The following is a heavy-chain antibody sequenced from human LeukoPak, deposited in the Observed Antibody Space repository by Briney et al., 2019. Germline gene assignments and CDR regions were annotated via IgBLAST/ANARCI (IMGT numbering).Heavy chain of an antibody. D-gene: IGHD3-10*01. V-gene: IGHV1-69*01. J-gene: IGHJ4*02. CDR2: TIPIFGTA. CDR1: GGTFSSYA. CDR3: ARSPITMVRGDPNYYFDY. Sequence: SVKVSCKASGGTFSSYAISWVRQAPGQGLEWMGGTIPIFGTANYAQKFQGRVTITADESTSTAYMELSSLRSEDTAVYYCARSPITMVRGDPNYYFDYWGQGTLVTVSS.